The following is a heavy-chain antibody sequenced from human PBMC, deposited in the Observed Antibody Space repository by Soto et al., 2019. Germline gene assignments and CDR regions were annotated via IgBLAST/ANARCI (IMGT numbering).Heavy chain of an antibody. Sequence: QVQLQESGPGLVKPSETLSLTCTVSGGSISSYYWSWIRQPPVKGLEWIGYIYYSGSNNYNPSLKSRVTISVDTSKPQFSLKLSSVTAADTAVYYCAREKREAVAGPNWFDPWGQGTLVTVSS. J-gene: IGHJ5*02. CDR2: IYYSGSN. CDR3: AREKREAVAGPNWFDP. V-gene: IGHV4-59*01. D-gene: IGHD6-19*01. CDR1: GGSISSYY.